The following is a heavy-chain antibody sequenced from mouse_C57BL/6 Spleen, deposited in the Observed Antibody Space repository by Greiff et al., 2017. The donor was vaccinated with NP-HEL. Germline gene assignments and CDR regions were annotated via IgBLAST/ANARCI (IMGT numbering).Heavy chain of an antibody. Sequence: QVQLKESGAELVKPGASVKISCKASGYAFSSYWMNWVKQRPGKGLEWIGQIYPGDGDTNYNGKFKGKATLTADKSSSTAYMQLSSLTSEDSAVYFCARFRQLRDYYAMDYWGQGTSVTVSS. CDR2: IYPGDGDT. CDR3: ARFRQLRDYYAMDY. CDR1: GYAFSSYW. J-gene: IGHJ4*01. D-gene: IGHD3-2*02. V-gene: IGHV1-80*01.